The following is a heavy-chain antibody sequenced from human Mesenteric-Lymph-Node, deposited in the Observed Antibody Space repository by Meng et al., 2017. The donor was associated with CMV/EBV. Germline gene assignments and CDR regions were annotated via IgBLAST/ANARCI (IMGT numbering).Heavy chain of an antibody. CDR1: GFTFSNYA. V-gene: IGHV3-53*01. Sequence: GESLKISCAASGFTFSNYAMSWVRQAPGKGLEWVSTIYRGGDTYYADSVKGRFTVSRDKLKNTLSLQMNSLRAEDTAIYYCARGVGSVVRGVTGRNQELYYGQDVWGQGTTVTVSS. D-gene: IGHD3-10*01. CDR2: IYRGGDT. J-gene: IGHJ6*02. CDR3: ARGVGSVVRGVTGRNQELYYGQDV.